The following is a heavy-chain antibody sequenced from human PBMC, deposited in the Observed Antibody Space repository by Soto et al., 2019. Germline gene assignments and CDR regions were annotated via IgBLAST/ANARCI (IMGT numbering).Heavy chain of an antibody. CDR2: IHPGGQTI. CDR1: GFTFSSSE. Sequence: EVQLVESGGGLVQPGGSLRLSCAASGFTFSSSEMYWVRQAPGKGLEWISYIHPGGQTICYAESVKGRFTISRDNANNSVYLQMNSLRAEDTAVYYCARRGSRWGHGTMVTVSS. J-gene: IGHJ3*01. CDR3: ARRGSR. V-gene: IGHV3-48*03. D-gene: IGHD2-15*01.